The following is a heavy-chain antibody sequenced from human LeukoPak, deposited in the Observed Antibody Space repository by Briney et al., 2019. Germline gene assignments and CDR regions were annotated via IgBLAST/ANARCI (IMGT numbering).Heavy chain of an antibody. D-gene: IGHD4-17*01. CDR2: INHSGST. CDR3: ARHIKTTVTTNFDY. J-gene: IGHJ4*02. CDR1: GGSFSGYY. Sequence: SETLSLTCAVYGGSFSGYYWSWIRQPPGKGLEWIGEINHSGSTNYNPSLKSRVTISVDTSKNQFSLKLSSATAADTAVYYCARHIKTTVTTNFDYWGQGTLVTVSS. V-gene: IGHV4-34*01.